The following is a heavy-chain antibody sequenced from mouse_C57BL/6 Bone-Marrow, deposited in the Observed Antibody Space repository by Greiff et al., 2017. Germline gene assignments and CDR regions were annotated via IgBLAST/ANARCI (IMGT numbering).Heavy chain of an antibody. CDR1: GYTFTDYN. Sequence: VQLKESGPELVKPGASVKMSCKASGYTFTDYNMHWVKQSHGKSLEWIGYINPNNGGTSYNQKFKGKATLTVNKSSSTAYMELRSLTSEDSAVYYCVSYGSSYGYAMDYWGQGTSVTVSS. J-gene: IGHJ4*01. CDR3: VSYGSSYGYAMDY. V-gene: IGHV1-22*01. CDR2: INPNNGGT. D-gene: IGHD1-1*01.